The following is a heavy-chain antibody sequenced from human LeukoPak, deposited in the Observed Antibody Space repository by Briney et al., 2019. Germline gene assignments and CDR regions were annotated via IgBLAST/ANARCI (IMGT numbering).Heavy chain of an antibody. CDR2: INQSGVT. CDR3: ARGRETARPPPGY. J-gene: IGHJ4*02. V-gene: IGHV4-34*01. D-gene: IGHD5-18*01. Sequence: SETLSLTCAVYGGSLSGYYWTWIRQPPGKGLEWIGEINQSGVTNYNPSLKSRVSISVDTSRNQFSLKLSSVTAADTAVYYCARGRETARPPPGYWGQGTLVTVSS. CDR1: GGSLSGYY.